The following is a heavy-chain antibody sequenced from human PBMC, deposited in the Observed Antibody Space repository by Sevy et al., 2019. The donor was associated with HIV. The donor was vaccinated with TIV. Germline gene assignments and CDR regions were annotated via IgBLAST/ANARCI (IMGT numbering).Heavy chain of an antibody. CDR1: GFTFSDYS. Sequence: GGSLRLSCAASGFTFSDYSVNWVRQAPGKGLEWVSSISGSSFYIYYEDSVKGRFTISRDNAKNSLYLQMISLRADDTAVYYCARATGTGALDAFDIWGQGTLVTVSS. V-gene: IGHV3-21*01. CDR3: ARATGTGALDAFDI. J-gene: IGHJ3*02. D-gene: IGHD1-1*01. CDR2: ISGSSFYI.